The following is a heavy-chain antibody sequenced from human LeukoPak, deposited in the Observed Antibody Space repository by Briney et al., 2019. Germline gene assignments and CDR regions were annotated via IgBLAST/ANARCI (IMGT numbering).Heavy chain of an antibody. D-gene: IGHD2-8*01. CDR3: TKDRYCTTTFCPLDY. J-gene: IGHJ4*02. Sequence: GGSLRLSCAASGFTFDDYTFHWVRQAPGKGLEWASLISRDGGSTYYADSVRGRFTISRDNSRNSLYLQMNSLRTEDTALYYCTKDRYCTTTFCPLDYWGQGTLVTVSS. CDR2: ISRDGGST. V-gene: IGHV3-43*01. CDR1: GFTFDDYT.